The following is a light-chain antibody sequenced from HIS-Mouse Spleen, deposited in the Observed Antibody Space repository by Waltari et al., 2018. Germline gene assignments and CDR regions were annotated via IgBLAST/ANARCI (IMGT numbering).Light chain of an antibody. CDR2: DVS. CDR1: SSDVGGYNY. Sequence: QSALTQPRSVSGSPGQSVTISCTGTSSDVGGYNYVSWYHQHPGKAPKLRNYDVSTRPAGVPDRFSGSKSGNTASLTISGLQAEDEADYYCCSYAGSYTLVFGGGTKLTVL. CDR3: CSYAGSYTLV. J-gene: IGLJ2*01. V-gene: IGLV2-11*01.